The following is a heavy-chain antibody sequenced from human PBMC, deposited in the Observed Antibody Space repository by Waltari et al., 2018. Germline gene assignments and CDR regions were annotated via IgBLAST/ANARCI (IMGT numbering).Heavy chain of an antibody. D-gene: IGHD2-2*02. V-gene: IGHV3-33*01. CDR1: GFTFSHYG. J-gene: IGHJ4*02. CDR3: VRGTDIVVAPADIGPWGFDY. Sequence: VQLVESGGGVVQPGRSLRLSCEVSGFTFSHYGMHWGRQVPGKGLEWVAVTWDDASSEYYADSVKGRFTVSRDNSKNTMFLQMNTLGVDDTAVYYCVRGTDIVVAPADIGPWGFDYWGQGALVTVSS. CDR2: TWDDASSE.